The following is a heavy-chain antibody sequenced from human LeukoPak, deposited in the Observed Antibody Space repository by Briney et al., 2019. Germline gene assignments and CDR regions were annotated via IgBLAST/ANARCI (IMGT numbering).Heavy chain of an antibody. V-gene: IGHV3-21*01. CDR2: ISSSSSYI. CDR1: GFTFSSYS. CDR3: ARDPPRGSCIDY. J-gene: IGHJ4*02. Sequence: GGSLRLSCAASGFTFSSYSMNWVRQAPGKGLEWVSSISSSSSYIYYADSVKGRFTISGDNAKNSLYLQMNGLRAEDTAVYYCARDPPRGSCIDYWGQGTLVTVSS. D-gene: IGHD2-15*01.